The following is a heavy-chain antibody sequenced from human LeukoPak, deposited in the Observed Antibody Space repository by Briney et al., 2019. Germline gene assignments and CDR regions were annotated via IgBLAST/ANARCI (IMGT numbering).Heavy chain of an antibody. D-gene: IGHD2-8*01. CDR1: GFTFSSYA. J-gene: IGHJ4*02. CDR3: AKDTSIGRYCTNGVCSPFDY. Sequence: GGSLRLSCVGSGFTFSSYAMSCVLQAPGKGLEWVSAISDTGATTYDADSVKGRFTISRDNSTSTLYLQMNSLRAEDTALYYCAKDTSIGRYCTNGVCSPFDYWGQGTLVTVSS. V-gene: IGHV3-23*01. CDR2: ISDTGATT.